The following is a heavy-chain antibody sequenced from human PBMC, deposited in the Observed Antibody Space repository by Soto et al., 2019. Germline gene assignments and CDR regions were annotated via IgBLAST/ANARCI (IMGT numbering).Heavy chain of an antibody. D-gene: IGHD3-10*01. CDR3: ARGYWVQGYGAGTYFDY. J-gene: IGHJ4*02. CDR2: IYSGSTT. Sequence: EVQLVESGGGVAQPGGSLRLSCAASGLSVGNNYMSWVRQAPGKGLEWVSVIYSGSTTHYADSVKGRFSISRDSSRNTVYLQMNSLRVEDTAVYHCARGYWVQGYGAGTYFDYWGQGTLVTVSS. CDR1: GLSVGNNY. V-gene: IGHV3-66*01.